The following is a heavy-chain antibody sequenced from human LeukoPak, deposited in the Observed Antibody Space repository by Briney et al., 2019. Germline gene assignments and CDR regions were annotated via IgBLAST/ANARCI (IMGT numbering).Heavy chain of an antibody. J-gene: IGHJ4*02. CDR1: GGSFSGYY. V-gene: IGHV4-34*01. CDR3: ARGHREIMVYAIDFDY. CDR2: INHSGST. Sequence: SETLSLTCAVYGGSFSGYYWSWIRQPPGKGLEWIGEINHSGSTNYNPSLKSRVTISVDTSKNQFSLKLSSVTAADTAVYYCARGHREIMVYAIDFDYWGQGTLVTVSS. D-gene: IGHD2-8*01.